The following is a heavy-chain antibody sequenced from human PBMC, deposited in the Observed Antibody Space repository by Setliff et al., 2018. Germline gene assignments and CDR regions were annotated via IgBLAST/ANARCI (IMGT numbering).Heavy chain of an antibody. CDR1: GGSISTHH. CDR2: INYDGKT. CDR3: ARGRNVAARLLDS. Sequence: PSETLSLTCTVSGGSISTHHWSWIRQPPEKGLEWIGQINYDGKTNYNPSLKSRVTVSVDKSKDQLSLNLNSVTAADTAVYYCARGRNVAARLLDSWGQGTLVTVSS. D-gene: IGHD6-6*01. V-gene: IGHV4-59*11. J-gene: IGHJ4*02.